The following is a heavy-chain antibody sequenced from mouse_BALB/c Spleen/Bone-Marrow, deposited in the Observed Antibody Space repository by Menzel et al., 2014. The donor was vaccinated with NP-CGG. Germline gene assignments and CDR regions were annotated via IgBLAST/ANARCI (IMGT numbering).Heavy chain of an antibody. J-gene: IGHJ3*01. Sequence: QVQLKESGAELVRPGASVKLSCKASGYTSTSYWMNWVKQRPEQGLEWIGRIDPYDSETHYNQKFKDKAILTVDKSSSTAYMQLSSLTSEDSAVYYCARGRDYDVFAYWGQGTLVTVSA. D-gene: IGHD2-4*01. CDR2: IDPYDSET. CDR1: GYTSTSYW. CDR3: ARGRDYDVFAY. V-gene: IGHV1-52*01.